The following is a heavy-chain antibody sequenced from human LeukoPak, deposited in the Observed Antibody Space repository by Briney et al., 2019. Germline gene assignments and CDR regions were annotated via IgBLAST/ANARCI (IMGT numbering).Heavy chain of an antibody. V-gene: IGHV3-30-3*01. CDR1: GFTFSSYA. CDR3: ARWTTTYLDY. J-gene: IGHJ4*02. D-gene: IGHD3/OR15-3a*01. CDR2: ISYDGSNK. Sequence: GRSLRLSCAASGFTFSSYAMHWVRQAPGKGLEWVAVISYDGSNKYYADSVKGRFTISRDNSKNTLYLQMNSLRSEDTAVYYCARWTTTYLDYWGQGTLVTASS.